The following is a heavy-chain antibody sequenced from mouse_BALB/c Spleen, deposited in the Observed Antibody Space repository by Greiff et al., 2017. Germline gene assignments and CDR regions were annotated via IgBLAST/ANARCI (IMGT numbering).Heavy chain of an antibody. CDR1: GYSFTSYW. J-gene: IGHJ2*01. V-gene: IGHV1-5*01. CDR2: IYPGNSDT. D-gene: IGHD4-1*01. CDR3: TLWDVDYFDY. Sequence: EVQLQQSGTVLARPGASVKMSCKASGYSFTSYWMHWVKQRPGQGLEWIGAIYPGNSDTSYNQKFKGKAKLTAVTSASTAYMELSSLTNEDSAVYYCTLWDVDYFDYWGQGTTLTVSS.